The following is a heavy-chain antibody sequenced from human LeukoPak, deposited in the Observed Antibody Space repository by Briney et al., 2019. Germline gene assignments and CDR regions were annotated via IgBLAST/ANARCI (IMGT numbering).Heavy chain of an antibody. J-gene: IGHJ5*02. Sequence: PSETLSLTCTVSGGSISSYYWSWTRQPAGKGLEWIGRIYTSGSTNYNPSLKSRVTMSVDTSKNQFSLKLSSVTAADTAVYYCARDRGIAAANNWFDPWGQGTLVTVSS. CDR2: IYTSGST. CDR1: GGSISSYY. CDR3: ARDRGIAAANNWFDP. D-gene: IGHD6-13*01. V-gene: IGHV4-4*07.